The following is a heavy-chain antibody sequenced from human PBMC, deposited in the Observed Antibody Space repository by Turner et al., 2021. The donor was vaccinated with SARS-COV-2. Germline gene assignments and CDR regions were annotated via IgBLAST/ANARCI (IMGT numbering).Heavy chain of an antibody. CDR2: IHYSGST. V-gene: IGHV4-59*08. J-gene: IGHJ6*02. Sequence: QVQLQESGPGLVKRSETLSLTCTVSGGSISSYYWSWIRQPPGKGLEWIGYIHYSGSTNYNPSLKSRVTISVDTSKNQFSLKLSSVTAADTAVYYCARHGFSGWDGGGMDVWGQGTTVTVSS. D-gene: IGHD6-19*01. CDR1: GGSISSYY. CDR3: ARHGFSGWDGGGMDV.